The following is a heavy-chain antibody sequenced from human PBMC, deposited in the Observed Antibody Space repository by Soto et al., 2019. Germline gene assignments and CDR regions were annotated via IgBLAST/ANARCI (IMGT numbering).Heavy chain of an antibody. Sequence: SCAASGFTFSSYCMHWVRQAPGKGLEWVAVIWYDGSNKNYADSVKGRFTVSRDNSKNTLYLQMNTLRAEDAAVYYCARDHSTPSYTGMDVWGQGTTVTVSS. D-gene: IGHD3-16*01. J-gene: IGHJ6*02. CDR2: IWYDGSNK. CDR3: ARDHSTPSYTGMDV. CDR1: GFTFSSYC. V-gene: IGHV3-33*01.